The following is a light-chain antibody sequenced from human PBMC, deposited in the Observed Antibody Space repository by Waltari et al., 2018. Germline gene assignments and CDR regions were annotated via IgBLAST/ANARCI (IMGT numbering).Light chain of an antibody. J-gene: IGKJ1*01. CDR2: GAS. V-gene: IGKV3-20*01. CDR1: QSVSRS. CDR3: QHYVRLPVT. Sequence: EIVLSQSPGTLSLSPGERATLSCRASQSVSRSLAWYQQKSGQAPRLLSYGASSRATGVPDRFSGSGSGTDFSLTISRLEPEDFAVYYCQHYVRLPVTFGQGTKVEIK.